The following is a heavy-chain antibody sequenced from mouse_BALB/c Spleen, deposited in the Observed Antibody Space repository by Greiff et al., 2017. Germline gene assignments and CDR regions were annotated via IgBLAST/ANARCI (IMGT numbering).Heavy chain of an antibody. D-gene: IGHD2-1*01. J-gene: IGHJ4*01. CDR1: GFAFSSYD. CDR3: ARTHGNYYAMDY. CDR2: ISSGGGST. V-gene: IGHV5-12-1*01. Sequence: EVKLVESGGGLVKPGGSLKLSCAASGFAFSSYDMSWVRQTPEKRLEWVAYISSGGGSTYYPDTVKGRFTISRDNAKNTLYLQMSSLKSEDTAMYYCARTHGNYYAMDYWGQGTSVTVSS.